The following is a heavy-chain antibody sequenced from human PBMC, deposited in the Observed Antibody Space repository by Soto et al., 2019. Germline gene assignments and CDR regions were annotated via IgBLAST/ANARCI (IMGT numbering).Heavy chain of an antibody. CDR1: GFTFSSYG. Sequence: PGGSLRLSCAASGFTFSSYGMHWVRQAPGKGLEWVAVIWYDGSNKYYADSVKGRFTISRDNSKNTLYLQMNSLRAEDTAVYYCARPLAHYYDSTLGPAINWGQGTLVTVSS. CDR2: IWYDGSNK. V-gene: IGHV3-33*01. J-gene: IGHJ1*01. CDR3: ARPLAHYYDSTLGPAIN. D-gene: IGHD3-22*01.